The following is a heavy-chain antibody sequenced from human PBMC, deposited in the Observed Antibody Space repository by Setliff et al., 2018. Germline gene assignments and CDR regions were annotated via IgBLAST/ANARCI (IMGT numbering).Heavy chain of an antibody. CDR3: ARGRDGYNDFDY. D-gene: IGHD5-12*01. Sequence: KTSETLSLTCTVSGYSISSGYIWGWIRQPPGKGLEWVGNIGHTGSTNYNPSLKSRVTISVDTSKNQFSLKLSSVTAADTAVYYCARGRDGYNDFDYWGQGTLVTVSS. J-gene: IGHJ4*02. CDR2: IGHTGST. V-gene: IGHV4-38-2*02. CDR1: GYSISSGYI.